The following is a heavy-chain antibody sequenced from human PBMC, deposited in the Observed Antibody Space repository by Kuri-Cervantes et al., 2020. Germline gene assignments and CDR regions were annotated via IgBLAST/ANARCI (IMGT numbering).Heavy chain of an antibody. CDR3: AKDMLVYDFWSGYSPKNAFDI. J-gene: IGHJ3*02. V-gene: IGHV3-23*01. CDR1: GFTFSSYA. D-gene: IGHD3-3*01. CDR2: ISGSGGST. Sequence: GESLKISCAASGFTFSSYAMSWVRQAPGKGLEWVSAISGSGGSTYYADSVKGRFTISRDNAKNSLYLQMNSLRAEDTALYYCAKDMLVYDFWSGYSPKNAFDIWGQGTMVTVSS.